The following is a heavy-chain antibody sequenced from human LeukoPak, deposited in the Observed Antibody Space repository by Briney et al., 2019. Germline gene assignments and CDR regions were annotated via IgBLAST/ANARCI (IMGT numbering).Heavy chain of an antibody. J-gene: IGHJ4*02. D-gene: IGHD6-19*01. CDR3: ARAYSSGHGLD. Sequence: ASVKVSCKASGYTFTSYDINWVRQATGQGLEWMGWMNPNSGNTGYAQKFQGRVTITRNASISTAYMELSSLRSEDTAVYYCARAYSSGHGLDWGQGTLVTVSS. V-gene: IGHV1-8*03. CDR1: GYTFTSYD. CDR2: MNPNSGNT.